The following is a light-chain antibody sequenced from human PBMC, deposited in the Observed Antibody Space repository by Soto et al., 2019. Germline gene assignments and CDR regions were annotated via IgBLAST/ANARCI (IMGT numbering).Light chain of an antibody. V-gene: IGKV1-39*01. CDR3: QQSYITLYS. CDR2: GAF. CDR1: QILNNR. J-gene: IGKJ2*01. Sequence: DIQMTQSPSTLSASVGDRVTITCRASQILNNRLSWYKQKPGKAPNLLISGAFNLQSGVPSRFGGGGSVTDFTLTISSIQPEDFATYYCQQSYITLYSFGQGTRLEIK.